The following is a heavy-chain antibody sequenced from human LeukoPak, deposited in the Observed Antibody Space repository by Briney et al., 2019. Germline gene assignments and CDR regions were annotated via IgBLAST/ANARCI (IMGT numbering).Heavy chain of an antibody. CDR1: GGSISSRTYY. V-gene: IGHV4-39*01. J-gene: IGHJ4*02. Sequence: PSETLSLTRTVSGGSISSRTYYWGWIRQPPGKGLEWIGSSYYSGSTYYNPSLKSRVTIPVDTSKNQFSLKLRSVTAADTAVYYCARLADCSSTRCHDYWGQGTLVTVSS. CDR3: ARLADCSSTRCHDY. CDR2: SYYSGST. D-gene: IGHD2-2*01.